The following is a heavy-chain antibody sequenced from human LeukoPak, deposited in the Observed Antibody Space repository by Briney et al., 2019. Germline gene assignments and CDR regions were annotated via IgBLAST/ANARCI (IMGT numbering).Heavy chain of an antibody. CDR3: ARGRLLEWFDN. D-gene: IGHD3-3*01. J-gene: IGHJ5*02. Sequence: SETLSLTRTVSGGSISSYYWSWIRQPPGKRLEWIGYISDTGYTNYNPSLKGRVAISVDTSKRQFSLKLSSVTAADTAVYYCARGRLLEWFDNWGQGTLVSVSS. CDR2: ISDTGYT. CDR1: GGSISSYY. V-gene: IGHV4-59*01.